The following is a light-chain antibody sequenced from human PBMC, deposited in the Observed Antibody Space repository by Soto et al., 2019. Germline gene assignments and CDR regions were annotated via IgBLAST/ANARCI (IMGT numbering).Light chain of an antibody. CDR1: QSISNT. CDR3: QQYNEWPPLT. J-gene: IGKJ4*01. Sequence: EVVMTQSPVTLSVSPGERATLSCRASQSISNTLAWYQQKPGQAPRLLIYGAFTRATGIPARFSGSGSGTEFTLTISSLQSEDFALYYCQQYNEWPPLTFGGGTKVEIK. CDR2: GAF. V-gene: IGKV3-15*01.